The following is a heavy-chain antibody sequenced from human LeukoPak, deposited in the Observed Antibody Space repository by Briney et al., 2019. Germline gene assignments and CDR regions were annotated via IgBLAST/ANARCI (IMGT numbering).Heavy chain of an antibody. CDR2: IIPILGIA. Sequence: ASVKVSCKASGGTFSSYAISWVRQAPGQGLEWMGRIIPILGIANYAQKFQGRVTITADKSTRTAYMELSSLRSEDTAVYYCARDRVLMVRGRGMFDPWGQGTLVTVSS. J-gene: IGHJ5*02. D-gene: IGHD3-10*01. V-gene: IGHV1-69*04. CDR3: ARDRVLMVRGRGMFDP. CDR1: GGTFSSYA.